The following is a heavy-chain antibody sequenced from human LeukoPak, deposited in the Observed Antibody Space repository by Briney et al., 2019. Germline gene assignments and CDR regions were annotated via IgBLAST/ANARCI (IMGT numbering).Heavy chain of an antibody. D-gene: IGHD5-24*01. J-gene: IGHJ4*02. Sequence: SETLSLTCTVSGGSISSYYWRWIRQPPGKGLEWIGYIYYCGSNNHNPSLKSRVTIPVDTSKNQFSLKLSSVTAADTAVYYCARVGVEMATIPAYYFDYWGQGTLVTVSS. CDR2: IYYCGSN. CDR3: ARVGVEMATIPAYYFDY. V-gene: IGHV4-59*01. CDR1: GGSISSYY.